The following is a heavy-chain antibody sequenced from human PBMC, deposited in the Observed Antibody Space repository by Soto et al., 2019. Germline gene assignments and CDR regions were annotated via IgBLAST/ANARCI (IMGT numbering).Heavy chain of an antibody. D-gene: IGHD1-26*01. V-gene: IGHV6-1*01. CDR2: TYYRSKWYY. CDR3: ARGEQYSGRIFDY. CDR1: GDSVSSNTAG. J-gene: IGHJ4*01. Sequence: QVRLQQSGPGLVKPSQTLLLTCDISGDSVSSNTAGWNWVRQSPSRGLEWLGRTYYRSKWYYDYALSVRSRITINPDTSKNQYSLQLNSVTPEDTAVYYCARGEQYSGRIFDYWGQGTLVTVSS.